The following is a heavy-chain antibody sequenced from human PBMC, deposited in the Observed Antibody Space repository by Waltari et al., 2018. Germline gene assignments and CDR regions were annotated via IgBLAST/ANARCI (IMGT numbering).Heavy chain of an antibody. CDR3: GRIAFGDDGGYFQH. J-gene: IGHJ1*01. CDR1: GGPISSNYT. D-gene: IGHD4-17*01. Sequence: QLQLPESGPGLVTPSETLSLTRTVSGGPISSNYTWGWSRQPPGKGLEWMGNMQYRGSTFYNPSLKSRVTISLDTWSNQFSLRLSSVGAADTAVYFCGRIAFGDDGGYFQHWGQGTLVTVSS. V-gene: IGHV4-39*01. CDR2: MQYRGST.